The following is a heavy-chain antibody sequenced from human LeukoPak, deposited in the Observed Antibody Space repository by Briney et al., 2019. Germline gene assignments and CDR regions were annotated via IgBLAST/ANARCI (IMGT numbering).Heavy chain of an antibody. CDR2: IKQDGSGK. CDR3: ARSRIFGVAYYFDY. V-gene: IGHV3-7*01. D-gene: IGHD3-3*01. Sequence: GGSLRLSCAASGFTFSSYWMSWVRQAPGKGLEWVANIKQDGSGKYYVDSVKGRFTISRDNAKNSLYLQMNSLRAEDTAVYYCARSRIFGVAYYFDYWGQGTLVTVSS. J-gene: IGHJ4*02. CDR1: GFTFSSYW.